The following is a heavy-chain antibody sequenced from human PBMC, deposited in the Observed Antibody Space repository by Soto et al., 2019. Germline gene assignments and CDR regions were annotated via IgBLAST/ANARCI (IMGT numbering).Heavy chain of an antibody. D-gene: IGHD3-22*01. Sequence: QLQLQESGPGLVKPSETLSLTCTVSGGSISSSSYYWGWIRQPPGKGLEWLGSIYYSGSTYYNPSLKSRVTISVDTSKNQFSLKLSSVTAADTAVYYCARHYSSGYYVGFDYWGQGTLVTVSS. V-gene: IGHV4-39*01. CDR2: IYYSGST. CDR3: ARHYSSGYYVGFDY. J-gene: IGHJ4*02. CDR1: GGSISSSSYY.